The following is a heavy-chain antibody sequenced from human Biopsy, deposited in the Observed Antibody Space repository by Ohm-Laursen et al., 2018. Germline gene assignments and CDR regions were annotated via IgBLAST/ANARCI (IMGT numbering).Heavy chain of an antibody. V-gene: IGHV4-39*01. J-gene: IGHJ6*02. CDR2: IYYGGTT. CDR1: GGPFGINSHY. CDR3: SKRDLSGTSPV. Sequence: SETLSLTCSVSGGPFGINSHYWIWIRQPPGKGLEWIASIYYGGTTHYNASPQGRVTISVDQPKNQFSLRLTSVTAADTAVYYCSKRDLSGTSPVWGQGTTVTVSS. D-gene: IGHD1-26*01.